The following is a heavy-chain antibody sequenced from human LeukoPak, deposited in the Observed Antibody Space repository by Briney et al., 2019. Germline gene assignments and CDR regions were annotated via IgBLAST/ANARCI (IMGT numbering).Heavy chain of an antibody. D-gene: IGHD3-22*01. CDR3: AKDYSPSGYYYYFDY. V-gene: IGHV3-23*01. CDR1: GFTFSSYA. J-gene: IGHJ4*02. CDR2: ISGSGGST. Sequence: GGSLRLSCAASGFTFSSYAMSWVRQAPGKGLEWVSAISGSGGSTYYADSVKGRFTISRDNSKSTLYLQMNSLRAEDTAVYYCAKDYSPSGYYYYFDYWGQGTLVTVSS.